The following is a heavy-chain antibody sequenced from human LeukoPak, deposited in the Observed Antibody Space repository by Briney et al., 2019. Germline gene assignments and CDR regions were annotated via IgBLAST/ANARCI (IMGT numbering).Heavy chain of an antibody. CDR3: AKEGRGVFDS. J-gene: IGHJ5*01. V-gene: IGHV3-30*02. Sequence: GGSLRLSCAASGFTFTSSGMHWVRQAPGKGLEWVAFILFDGSNIYYADSVRGRFTISRDNSRNTLYLQMNSLRVEDTAVYYCAKEGRGVFDSWGQGTLVTVTS. CDR1: GFTFTSSG. D-gene: IGHD3-10*01. CDR2: ILFDGSNI.